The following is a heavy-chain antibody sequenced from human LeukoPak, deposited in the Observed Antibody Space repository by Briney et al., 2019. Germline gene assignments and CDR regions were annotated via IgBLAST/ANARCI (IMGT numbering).Heavy chain of an antibody. D-gene: IGHD3-10*01. Sequence: GGSLRLSCAASGFTFSNYWVHWVRQAPGKGLVWVSRINRDGSTTNYADSVKCRFTVSRDNAKNTLNLQMNSLRAEDTAVYYCARDKKSGESSEIDYWGQGTLVTVSS. V-gene: IGHV3-74*01. CDR3: ARDKKSGESSEIDY. J-gene: IGHJ4*02. CDR1: GFTFSNYW. CDR2: INRDGSTT.